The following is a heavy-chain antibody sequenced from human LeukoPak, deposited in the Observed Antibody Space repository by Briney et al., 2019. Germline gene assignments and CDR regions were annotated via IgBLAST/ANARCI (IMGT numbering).Heavy chain of an antibody. D-gene: IGHD5-18*01. CDR2: IYTSGST. Sequence: SETLSLTCTVSGGSISSYYWSWIRQPAGKGLEWIGRIYTSGSTNYNPSLKSRVTISVDKSKNQFSLKLSSVTAADTAVYYCARAPYSYRYGYGGYYHYYKDGWGKGNTVHGSS. CDR1: GGSISSYY. CDR3: ARAPYSYRYGYGGYYHYYKDG. J-gene: IGHJ6*03. V-gene: IGHV4-4*07.